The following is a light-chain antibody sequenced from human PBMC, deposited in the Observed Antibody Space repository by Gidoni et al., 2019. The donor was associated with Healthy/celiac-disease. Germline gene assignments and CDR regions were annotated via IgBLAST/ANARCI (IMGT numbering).Light chain of an antibody. J-gene: IGKJ4*01. V-gene: IGKV1-5*03. CDR2: KAS. CDR1: QSISSW. CDR3: QQYNSYSLT. Sequence: DIQMPQSPSTLSASVGDRVTITCRASQSISSWLAWDQQKPGKAPKLLIYKASSLESGVPSRFSGNKSGTEFTLTISSLQPDDFATYYCQQYNSYSLTFGGGTKVEIK.